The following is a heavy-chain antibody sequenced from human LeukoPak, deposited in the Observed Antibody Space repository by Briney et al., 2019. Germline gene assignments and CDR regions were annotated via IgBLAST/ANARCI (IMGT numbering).Heavy chain of an antibody. CDR3: VRENIAAAAPDY. J-gene: IGHJ4*02. D-gene: IGHD6-13*01. V-gene: IGHV4-30-4*08. CDR2: IYYSGST. CDR1: GGSISSGDYY. Sequence: SETLSLTCTVSGGSISSGDYYWSWIRQPPGKGLEWIGYIYYSGSTYYNPSLKSRVTISVDTSKNQFSLKLSSVTAADTAVYYCVRENIAAAAPDYWGQGTLVTVSS.